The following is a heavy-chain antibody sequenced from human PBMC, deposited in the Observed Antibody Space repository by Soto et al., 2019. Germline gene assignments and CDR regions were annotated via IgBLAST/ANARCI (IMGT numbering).Heavy chain of an antibody. CDR2: ISGSGGST. CDR1: GFTFSSYA. CDR3: AKDTLFLAAAGTGWTHYFDY. J-gene: IGHJ4*02. Sequence: GGSLRLSCAASGFTFSSYAMSWVRQAPGKGLEWVSAISGSGGSTYYADSVKGRFTISRDNSKNTLYLQMNSLRAEDTAVYYCAKDTLFLAAAGTGWTHYFDYWGQGTLVTVSS. V-gene: IGHV3-23*01. D-gene: IGHD6-13*01.